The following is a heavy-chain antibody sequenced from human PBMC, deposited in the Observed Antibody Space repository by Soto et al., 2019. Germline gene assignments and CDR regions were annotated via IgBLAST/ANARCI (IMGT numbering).Heavy chain of an antibody. V-gene: IGHV1-18*01. CDR2: ISAYNGNT. D-gene: IGHD3-3*01. CDR1: GYTFTSCG. J-gene: IGHJ6*03. Sequence: ASVKVSCKASGYTFTSCGISWVRQAPGQGLEWMGWISAYNGNTNYAQKLQGRVTMTTDTSTSTAYMELRSLRSDDTAVYYCARGSSDYDFWSGFYYYYMDVWGKGTTVTVSS. CDR3: ARGSSDYDFWSGFYYYYMDV.